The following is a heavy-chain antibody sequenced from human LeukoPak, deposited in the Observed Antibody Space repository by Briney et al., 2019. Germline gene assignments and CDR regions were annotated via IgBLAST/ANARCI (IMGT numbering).Heavy chain of an antibody. J-gene: IGHJ5*02. V-gene: IGHV4-38-2*02. CDR1: GYSISSAFY. CDR2: INHSGST. Sequence: TSETLSLTCTVSGYSISSAFYWGWIRQPPGKGLEWIGEINHSGSTNYSPSLKSRVTMSVDTSKNQFSLNVSSVTAADTAVYFCARSRFAKIRLRKSDLTEMKNWFDPWGQGTLVTVSP. CDR3: ARSRFAKIRLRKSDLTEMKNWFDP. D-gene: IGHD2-21*01.